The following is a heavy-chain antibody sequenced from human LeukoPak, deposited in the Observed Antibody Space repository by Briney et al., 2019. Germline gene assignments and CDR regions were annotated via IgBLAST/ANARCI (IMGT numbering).Heavy chain of an antibody. CDR3: ARVAGTVTGTDRDD. Sequence: ASVKVSCKASGYTFTDYNINWVRQATGQGLEWMGRMHPKSGNTNYAQKFQGRVTMTRNTSISPAYMELSSLKSDDTAVYYCARVAGTVTGTDRDDWGQGTLVTVSS. J-gene: IGHJ4*02. V-gene: IGHV1-8*01. D-gene: IGHD6-19*01. CDR1: GYTFTDYN. CDR2: MHPKSGNT.